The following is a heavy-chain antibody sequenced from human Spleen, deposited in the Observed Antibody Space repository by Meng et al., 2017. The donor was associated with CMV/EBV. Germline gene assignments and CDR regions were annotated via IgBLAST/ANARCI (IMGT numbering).Heavy chain of an antibody. V-gene: IGHV3-23*01. Sequence: GESLKISCAASGFTFSSYSMNWVRQAPGKGLEWVSAISAGGGSTYYADSVKGRFTISRDNSKNTLYLQVNSLRAEDTAVYYCAGTWRWDSFDIWGQGTMVTVSS. CDR3: AGTWRWDSFDI. CDR2: ISAGGGST. J-gene: IGHJ3*02. CDR1: GFTFSSYS. D-gene: IGHD5-24*01.